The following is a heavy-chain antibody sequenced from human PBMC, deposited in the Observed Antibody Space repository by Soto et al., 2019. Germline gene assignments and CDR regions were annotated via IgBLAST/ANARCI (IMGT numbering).Heavy chain of an antibody. J-gene: IGHJ5*02. CDR1: GGCISSSSYY. Sequence: SETLSLTCTVSGGCISSSSYYWGWIRQPPGKGLEWIGSIYYSGSTYYNPSLKSRVTISVDTSKNQFSLKLSSVTAADTAVYYCAIHSSLVFFSIGLCYLSWFLPSCQAPLVTVSS. D-gene: IGHD2-8*01. V-gene: IGHV4-39*01. CDR2: IYYSGST. CDR3: AIHSSLVFFSIGLCYLSWFLP.